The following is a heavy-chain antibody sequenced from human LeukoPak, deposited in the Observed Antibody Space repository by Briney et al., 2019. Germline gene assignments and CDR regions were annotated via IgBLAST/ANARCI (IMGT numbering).Heavy chain of an antibody. CDR1: GGSISSNYYY. J-gene: IGHJ4*01. D-gene: IGHD6-19*01. CDR2: IYYSGSA. Sequence: SETLSLTCSVSGGSISSNYYYWGWIRQPPGKGLEWIGSIYYSGSAYHNPSLKSRVTISVDTSKNHFSLKLTSVTAADTAVYYCASLYTSGWYSFDYWGQGTLVTVSS. CDR3: ASLYTSGWYSFDY. V-gene: IGHV4-39*07.